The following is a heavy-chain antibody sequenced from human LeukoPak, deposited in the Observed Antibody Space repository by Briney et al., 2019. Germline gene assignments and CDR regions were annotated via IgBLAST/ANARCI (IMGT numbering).Heavy chain of an antibody. D-gene: IGHD3-3*01. J-gene: IGHJ4*02. CDR1: GFTFSSYG. V-gene: IGHV3-7*01. CDR3: ARDAPPLRFLEWLSEFDY. CDR2: IKQDGSEK. Sequence: GGSLRLSCAASGFTFSSYGMSWVRQAPGKGLEWVANIKQDGSEKYYVDSVKGRFTISRDNAKNSLYLQMNSLRAEDTAVYYCARDAPPLRFLEWLSEFDYWGQGTLVTVSS.